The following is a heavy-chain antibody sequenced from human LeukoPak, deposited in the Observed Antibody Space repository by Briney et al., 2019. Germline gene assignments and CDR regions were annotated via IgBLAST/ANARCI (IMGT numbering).Heavy chain of an antibody. CDR2: IYYIGST. CDR1: GGSISPYY. J-gene: IGHJ6*03. CDR3: ARAPRSHYMDV. V-gene: IGHV4-39*01. Sequence: SETLSLTCTVSGGSISPYYWSWIRQPPGKGLEWIGSIYYIGSTYYNPSLKSRVTISVDTSKNQFSLKLSSVTAADTAVYYCARAPRSHYMDVWGKGTTVTVSS.